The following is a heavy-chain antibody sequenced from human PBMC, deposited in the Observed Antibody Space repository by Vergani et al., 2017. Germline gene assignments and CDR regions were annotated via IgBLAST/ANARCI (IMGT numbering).Heavy chain of an antibody. CDR3: VKDNDYDADGPFDL. CDR1: GFTFQSFA. J-gene: IGHJ2*01. D-gene: IGHD3-16*01. V-gene: IGHV3-9*01. Sequence: VEAGGGLVQPGGSLRLSCTASGFTFQSFAFHWVRQVSGRGLEWVSGIDRNYGVKNGNSFEGRFSISRDKAKKAVFLQMNNLRHEDTALYFCVKDNDYDADGPFDLWGRDTLFTVSS. CDR2: IDRNYGVK.